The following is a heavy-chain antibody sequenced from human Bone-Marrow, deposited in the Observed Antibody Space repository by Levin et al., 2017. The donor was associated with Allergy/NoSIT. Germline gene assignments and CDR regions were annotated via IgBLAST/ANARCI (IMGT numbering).Heavy chain of an antibody. CDR1: GGSISRPDHY. CDR3: ALATTTPNLYDSTTFDP. V-gene: IGHV4-30-4*01. J-gene: IGHJ5*02. Sequence: KASETLSLTCTVSGGSISRPDHYWTWIRQSPGTGLEWIGYVYYRGTTFYNPSLKPRLSMSVDTSNNQFSLNLRDVTAADTAVYYCALATTTPNLYDSTTFDPWGQGTLVTVSS. CDR2: VYYRGTT. D-gene: IGHD1-26*01.